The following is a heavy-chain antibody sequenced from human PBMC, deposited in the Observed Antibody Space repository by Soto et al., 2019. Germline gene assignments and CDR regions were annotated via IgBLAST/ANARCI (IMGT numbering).Heavy chain of an antibody. D-gene: IGHD6-13*01. Sequence: GGSLRLSCAASGFTFSSYGMHWVRQAPGKGLEWVAVIWYDGSNKYYADSVKGRFTISRDNSKNTLYLPMNSQSAEDTAVYYWARDPSKLFPLEQQIPYYYYYYMDVWGKGTTVTVSS. CDR3: ARDPSKLFPLEQQIPYYYYYYMDV. CDR1: GFTFSSYG. CDR2: IWYDGSNK. J-gene: IGHJ6*03. V-gene: IGHV3-33*01.